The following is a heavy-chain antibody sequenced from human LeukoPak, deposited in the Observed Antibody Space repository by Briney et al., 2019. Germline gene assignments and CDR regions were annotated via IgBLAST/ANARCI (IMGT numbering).Heavy chain of an antibody. CDR2: VLYNGTT. CDR3: AGQQLERGEDH. V-gene: IGHV4-59*08. Sequence: SETLSLTCAVYGGSFRGHYWSWIRQPAGKGLEWIGYVLYNGTTNYNPSLKSRVSISLDTSKNQFSLMVNSVTAADTAVYFCAGQQLERGEDHWGQGTLVIVSS. D-gene: IGHD1-1*01. CDR1: GGSFRGHY. J-gene: IGHJ4*02.